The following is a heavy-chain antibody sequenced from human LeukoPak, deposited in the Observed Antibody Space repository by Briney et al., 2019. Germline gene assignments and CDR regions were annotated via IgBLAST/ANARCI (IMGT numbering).Heavy chain of an antibody. Sequence: GGSLRLSCAASGFTFSSYSMNWVRQAPGKGLEWVSSISSSSSYIYYVDSVKGRFTISRDNAKNSLYLQMNSLRAEDTAVYYCARDFSGSYSPIDYWGQGTLVTVSS. J-gene: IGHJ4*02. D-gene: IGHD1-26*01. V-gene: IGHV3-21*01. CDR1: GFTFSSYS. CDR2: ISSSSSYI. CDR3: ARDFSGSYSPIDY.